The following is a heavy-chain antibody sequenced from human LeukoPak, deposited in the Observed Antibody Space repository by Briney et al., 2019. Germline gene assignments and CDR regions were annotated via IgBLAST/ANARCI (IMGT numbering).Heavy chain of an antibody. D-gene: IGHD6-13*01. J-gene: IGHJ5*02. V-gene: IGHV3-30*02. Sequence: GGSLRLSCAASGLTFSSYGMHWVRQAPGKGLEWVAFIRYDGSNKYYADSVKGRFTISRDNSKNTLYLQMNSLRAEDTAVYYCAKDALIAAPLASWFDPWGQGTLVTVSS. CDR2: IRYDGSNK. CDR3: AKDALIAAPLASWFDP. CDR1: GLTFSSYG.